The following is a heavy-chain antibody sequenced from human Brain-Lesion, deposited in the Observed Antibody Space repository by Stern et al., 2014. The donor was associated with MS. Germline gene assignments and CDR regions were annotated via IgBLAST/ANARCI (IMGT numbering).Heavy chain of an antibody. J-gene: IGHJ4*02. V-gene: IGHV3-9*01. Sequence: EVQLVESGGDLVQPGRSLRLSCAAFGFTFDDYAMHWVRQAPGKGLEWVAGISWNSGTIGYADSVKGRFTTSRDNAYSSLYLQMNSLSPEDTAFYYCERNKTASSAYFAYWGQGTLVTVSS. CDR2: ISWNSGTI. D-gene: IGHD3-10*01. CDR3: ERNKTASSAYFAY. CDR1: GFTFDDYA.